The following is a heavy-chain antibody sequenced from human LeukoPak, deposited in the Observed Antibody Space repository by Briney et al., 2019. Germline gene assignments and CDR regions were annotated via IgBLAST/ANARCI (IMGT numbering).Heavy chain of an antibody. V-gene: IGHV3-11*01. CDR2: ISGSGSTI. Sequence: GGSLRLSCTASGFIFSDYYMSWIRQAPGKGLEWVSYISGSGSTIYYADSVKGRFTISRDNAKNSLYLQMISLRAEDTAVYFCARGSGDSSGTFDYWGQGTLVTVSS. D-gene: IGHD3-22*01. CDR1: GFIFSDYY. J-gene: IGHJ4*02. CDR3: ARGSGDSSGTFDY.